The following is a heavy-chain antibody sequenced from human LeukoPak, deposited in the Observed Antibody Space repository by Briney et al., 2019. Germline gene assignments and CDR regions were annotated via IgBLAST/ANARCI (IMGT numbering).Heavy chain of an antibody. Sequence: SETLSLTCTVSGGSISSYYWSWIRQPAGKGLEWIGRIYTSGSTNYNPSLKSRVTISVDTSKNQFSLKLSSVTAADTAVYYCARQREPQYYDILTGYYREVWFDPWGQGTLVTVSS. CDR1: GGSISSYY. V-gene: IGHV4-4*07. J-gene: IGHJ5*02. CDR3: ARQREPQYYDILTGYYREVWFDP. D-gene: IGHD3-9*01. CDR2: IYTSGST.